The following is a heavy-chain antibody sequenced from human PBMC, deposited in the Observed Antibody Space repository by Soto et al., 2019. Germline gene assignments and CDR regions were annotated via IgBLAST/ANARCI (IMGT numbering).Heavy chain of an antibody. V-gene: IGHV1-69*13. CDR1: GGTFSSYA. D-gene: IGHD3-22*01. Sequence: GASVKVSCKASGGTFSSYAISWVRQAPGQGLEWMGGIIPIFGTANYAQKFQGRVTITADESTSTAYMELSSLRSEDTAVYYCARTDRVSRLYYYYGMDVWGQGTTVTVSS. CDR2: IIPIFGTA. J-gene: IGHJ6*02. CDR3: ARTDRVSRLYYYYGMDV.